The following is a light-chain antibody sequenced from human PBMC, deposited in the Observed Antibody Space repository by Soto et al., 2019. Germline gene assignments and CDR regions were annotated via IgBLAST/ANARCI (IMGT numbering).Light chain of an antibody. V-gene: IGKV3-20*01. CDR2: GAS. CDR3: QQYGDSPIT. Sequence: EIVLTQSPGTLSLSPGERAILSCRASQSVTNSYLAWYQQKPGQAPRLLVYGASSRATDIPDRFSGSGSRTDFTLTISRLEPEDFAVYYCQQYGDSPITFGQGTRLEIK. J-gene: IGKJ5*01. CDR1: QSVTNSY.